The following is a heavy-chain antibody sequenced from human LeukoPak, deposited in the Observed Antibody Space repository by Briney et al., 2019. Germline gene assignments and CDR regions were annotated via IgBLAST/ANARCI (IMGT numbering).Heavy chain of an antibody. CDR2: FDPEDGET. D-gene: IGHD6-13*01. CDR3: ATRSSVSSSWSYYFDY. CDR1: GYTLTELS. J-gene: IGHJ4*02. V-gene: IGHV1-24*01. Sequence: ASVKVSCKVSGYTLTELSMHWVRQAPGKGLEWMGGFDPEDGETIYAQKFQGRVTMTEDTSTDTAYMELSSLRSEDTAVYYCATRSSVSSSWSYYFDYWGQGTLVTVSS.